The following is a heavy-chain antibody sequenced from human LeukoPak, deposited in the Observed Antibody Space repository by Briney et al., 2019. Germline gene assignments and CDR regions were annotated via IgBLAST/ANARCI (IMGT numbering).Heavy chain of an antibody. CDR3: ARAITNYYYYYMDV. J-gene: IGHJ6*03. CDR2: INPHSGGT. CDR1: GYTFTGYY. V-gene: IGHV1-2*02. D-gene: IGHD3-10*01. Sequence: GASVKVSCKASGYTFTGYYIQWVRQAPGQGLEWMGWINPHSGGTNYAQKFQGRVTMTRDTSISTAYMELSRLRSDDTAVYYCARAITNYYYYYMDVWGKGTTVTISS.